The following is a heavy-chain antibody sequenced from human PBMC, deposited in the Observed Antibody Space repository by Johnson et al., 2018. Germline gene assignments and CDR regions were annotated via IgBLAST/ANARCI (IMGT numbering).Heavy chain of an antibody. CDR3: AIDLFPGEISNYYAMDV. D-gene: IGHD3-10*01. CDR1: GGTFSNYA. CDR2: TIPFFGTT. Sequence: QVQLVQSGGEVKKPGSSVKVSCRPSGGTFSNYAFTWVRQAPGQGLEWMAGTIPFFGTTKYAHKFQGRFTVTADESTSTVYMERSRLRSEDTAGYFCAIDLFPGEISNYYAMDVWGQGTTVTVSS. J-gene: IGHJ6*02. V-gene: IGHV1-69*01.